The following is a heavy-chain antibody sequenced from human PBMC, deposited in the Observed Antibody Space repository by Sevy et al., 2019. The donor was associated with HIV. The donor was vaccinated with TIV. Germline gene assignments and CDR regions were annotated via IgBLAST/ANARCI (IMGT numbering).Heavy chain of an antibody. D-gene: IGHD4-17*01. V-gene: IGHV1-18*01. CDR3: ARVDMGYGDYIVSSYYYYYMDV. CDR2: ISVYNGNT. CDR1: AYTFTSYG. Sequence: KHRASVKVSCKASAYTFTSYGISWVRQAPGQGLESMGWISVYNGNTNYAQKLQGRVTMTTDTSTRTAYMELRSLRSDDTAVYYCARVDMGYGDYIVSSYYYYYMDVWGKGTTVTVSS. J-gene: IGHJ6*03.